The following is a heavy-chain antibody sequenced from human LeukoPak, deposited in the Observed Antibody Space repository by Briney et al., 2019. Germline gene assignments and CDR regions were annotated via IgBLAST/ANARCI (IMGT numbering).Heavy chain of an antibody. Sequence: TSETLSLTCAVYGGSFSGYYWSWIRQPPGKGLEWIGEINHSGSTNYNPSLKSRVTISVDTSKNQFSLKLSSVTAADTAVYYCARSGLRFLDNWGQGTLVTVSS. CDR2: INHSGST. D-gene: IGHD3-3*01. CDR3: ARSGLRFLDN. V-gene: IGHV4-34*01. CDR1: GGSFSGYY. J-gene: IGHJ4*02.